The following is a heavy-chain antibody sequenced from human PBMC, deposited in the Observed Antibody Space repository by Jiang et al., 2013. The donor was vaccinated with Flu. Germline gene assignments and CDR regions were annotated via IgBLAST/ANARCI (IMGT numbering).Heavy chain of an antibody. D-gene: IGHD5/OR15-5a*01. CDR1: GGTFSSYA. J-gene: IGHJ6*02. CDR2: IIPIFGTA. CDR3: ARVSTATQYYYYYGMDV. Sequence: GAEVKKPGSSVKVSCKASGGTFSSYAISWVRQAPGQGLEWMGGIIPIFGTANYAQKFQGRVTITADESTSTAYMELSSLRSEDTAVYYCARVSTATQYYYYYGMDVWGQGTTVTVSS. V-gene: IGHV1-69*01.